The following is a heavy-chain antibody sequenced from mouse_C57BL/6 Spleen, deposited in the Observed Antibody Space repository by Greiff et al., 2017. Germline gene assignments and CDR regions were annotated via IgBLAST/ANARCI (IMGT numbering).Heavy chain of an antibody. J-gene: IGHJ4*01. Sequence: EVKLMESGAELVRPGASVKLSCTASGFNIKDDYMHWVKQRPEQGLEWIGWIDPENGDTEYASKFQGKATITADTSSNTAYLQLSSLTSEDTAVYYCTTTVAYAMDYWGQGTSVTVSS. CDR1: GFNIKDDY. CDR2: IDPENGDT. CDR3: TTTVAYAMDY. V-gene: IGHV14-4*01. D-gene: IGHD1-1*01.